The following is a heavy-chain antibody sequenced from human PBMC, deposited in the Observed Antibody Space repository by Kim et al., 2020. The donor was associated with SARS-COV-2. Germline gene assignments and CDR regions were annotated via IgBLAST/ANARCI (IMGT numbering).Heavy chain of an antibody. CDR1: GGSFSGYY. CDR3: ARDHPGPLPGFSRNYYGM. V-gene: IGHV4-34*01. D-gene: IGHD3-10*01. CDR2: INHSGST. J-gene: IGHJ6*01. Sequence: SETLSLTCAVYGGSFSGYYWSWIRQPPGKGLEWVGEINHSGSTNYNPSLKSRVTISVDTSKNQFSLKLSSVTAADTAVYYCARDHPGPLPGFSRNYYGM.